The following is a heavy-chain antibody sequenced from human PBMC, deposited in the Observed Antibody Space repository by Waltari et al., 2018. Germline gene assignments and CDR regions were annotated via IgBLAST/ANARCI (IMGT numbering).Heavy chain of an antibody. CDR2: IYYSGIT. V-gene: IGHV4-59*01. D-gene: IGHD2-8*02. J-gene: IGHJ5*02. CDR3: ARVREVVYAIGWFDP. Sequence: QVQLQESSPGLVKPSETLSLTCTVSGGSISSYYWSWIRQPPGKGLEWIGYIYYSGITNDNPPRRSGVTISVETSKNQFSLKLSSVTAADTAVYYCARVREVVYAIGWFDPWGQGTLVTVSS. CDR1: GGSISSYY.